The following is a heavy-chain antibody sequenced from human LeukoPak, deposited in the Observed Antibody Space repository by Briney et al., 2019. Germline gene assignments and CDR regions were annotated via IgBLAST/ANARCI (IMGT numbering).Heavy chain of an antibody. Sequence: PGGSLRLSCAASGFTFSSYAMSWVRQAPGKGLEWVSVIYSGGSTYYADSVKGRFTISRDNSKNTLYLQMNSLRAEDTAVYYCAREGGWLLFGELYGMDVWGQGTTVTVSS. V-gene: IGHV3-53*01. D-gene: IGHD3-3*01. CDR2: IYSGGST. CDR1: GFTFSSYA. J-gene: IGHJ6*02. CDR3: AREGGWLLFGELYGMDV.